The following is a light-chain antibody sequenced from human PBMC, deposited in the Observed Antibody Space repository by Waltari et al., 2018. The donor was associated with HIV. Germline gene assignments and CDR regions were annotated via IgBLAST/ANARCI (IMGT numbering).Light chain of an antibody. Sequence: AIQLTQSPSSLSASVGDSVTITCRASQAVGKDLAWYQVKSGEAPRLLIPAASVLQVGVPSLFSGSGADTAFTLSISTLRPEDIGTYYCLQDYDYPLSFGGGTKVNI. V-gene: IGKV1-6*01. J-gene: IGKJ4*01. CDR1: QAVGKD. CDR2: AAS. CDR3: LQDYDYPLS.